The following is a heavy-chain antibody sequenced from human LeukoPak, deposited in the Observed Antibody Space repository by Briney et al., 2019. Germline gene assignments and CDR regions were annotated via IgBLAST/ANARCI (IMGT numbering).Heavy chain of an antibody. CDR2: XNPNSGNT. Sequence: WXNPNSGNTGYAQKFQGRVTMTRNTSISTAYMELSSLRSEDTAVYYCARGRSSSWYRRNWFDPWGQGTLVTVSS. J-gene: IGHJ5*02. CDR3: ARGRSSSWYRRNWFDP. V-gene: IGHV1-8*01. D-gene: IGHD6-13*01.